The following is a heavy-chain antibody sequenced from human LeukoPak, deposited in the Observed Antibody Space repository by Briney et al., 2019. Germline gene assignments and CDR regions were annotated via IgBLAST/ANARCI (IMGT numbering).Heavy chain of an antibody. CDR1: GYTFTGYY. D-gene: IGHD2-2*01. J-gene: IGHJ3*02. Sequence: ASVKVSCKASGYTFTGYYMHWVRQAPGQGLEWMGWINPNSGGTDYAQKFQGRVTMTRDTSISTAYMELSRLRSDDTAVYYCARDRGFYCSSTSCYEEKAFDIWGQGTMVTVSS. CDR3: ARDRGFYCSSTSCYEEKAFDI. V-gene: IGHV1-2*02. CDR2: INPNSGGT.